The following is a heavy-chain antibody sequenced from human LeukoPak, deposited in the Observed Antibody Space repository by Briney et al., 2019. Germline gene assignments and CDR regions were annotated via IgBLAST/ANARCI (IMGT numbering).Heavy chain of an antibody. CDR1: GYAFSRYG. CDR3: ARDITVTMSGHAY. Sequence: GSVKVSCKASGYAFSRYGISWVRQAPGQGLEWMGWIFTHNGHTNYAQKHQGRVTMTTDTFTSTAYMELRSLRSDDTAVYYCARDITVTMSGHAYWGQGTLVTVSS. V-gene: IGHV1-18*01. CDR2: IFTHNGHT. J-gene: IGHJ4*02. D-gene: IGHD4/OR15-4a*01.